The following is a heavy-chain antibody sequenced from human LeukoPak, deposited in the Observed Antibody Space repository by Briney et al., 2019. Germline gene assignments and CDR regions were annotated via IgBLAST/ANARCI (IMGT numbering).Heavy chain of an antibody. CDR2: ISSSSSYI. CDR3: ARERHDAFDI. CDR1: GFTFSSYS. J-gene: IGHJ3*02. V-gene: IGHV3-21*01. Sequence: GGSLRLSCAASGFTFSSYSMNWVRQAPGKGLEWVSSISSSSSYIYYADSVKGRFTISRDNAKNSLYLQMNSLRAEDTAAYYCARERHDAFDIWGQGTMVTVSS.